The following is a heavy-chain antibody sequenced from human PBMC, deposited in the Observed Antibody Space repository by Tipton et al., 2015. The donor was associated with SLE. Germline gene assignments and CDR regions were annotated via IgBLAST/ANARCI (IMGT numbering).Heavy chain of an antibody. CDR2: INHSGST. Sequence: TLSLTCAVYGGSFSGYYWSWIRQPPGKGLEWIGEINHSGSTNYNPSLKSRVTISVDTSKNQFSLKLSSVTAADTAVYYCARQLWFGELLRWFDPWGQGTLVIVSS. D-gene: IGHD3-10*01. J-gene: IGHJ5*02. V-gene: IGHV4-34*01. CDR3: ARQLWFGELLRWFDP. CDR1: GGSFSGYY.